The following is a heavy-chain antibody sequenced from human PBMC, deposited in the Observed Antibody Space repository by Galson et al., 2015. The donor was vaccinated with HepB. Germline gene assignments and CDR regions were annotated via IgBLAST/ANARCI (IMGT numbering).Heavy chain of an antibody. CDR2: ISYDGSNK. V-gene: IGHV3-30-3*01. J-gene: IGHJ4*02. CDR3: ARAMIVVVILPPFDY. D-gene: IGHD3-22*01. CDR1: GFTFSSYA. Sequence: SLRLSCAASGFTFSSYAMHWVRQAPGKGLEWVAVISYDGSNKYYADSVKGRFTISRDNSKNTLYLQMNSLRAEDTAVYYCARAMIVVVILPPFDYWGQGTLVTVSS.